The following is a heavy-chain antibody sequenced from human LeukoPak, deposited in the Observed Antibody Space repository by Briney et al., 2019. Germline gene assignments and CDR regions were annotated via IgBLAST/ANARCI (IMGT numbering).Heavy chain of an antibody. CDR1: GFTFSSYG. Sequence: GGSLRLSCAASGFTFSSYGMHWVRQAPGKGLEWVAVISYDGSSKYYADSVKGRFTISRDNSKNTLYLQMNSLRAEDTAVYYCAKEVSRSRRVIGYGAQGTLVTVPS. V-gene: IGHV3-30*18. CDR2: ISYDGSSK. CDR3: AKEVSRSRRVIGY. J-gene: IGHJ4*02. D-gene: IGHD1-14*01.